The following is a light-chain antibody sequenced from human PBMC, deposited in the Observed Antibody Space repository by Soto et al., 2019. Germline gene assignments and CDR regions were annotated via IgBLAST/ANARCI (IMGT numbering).Light chain of an antibody. CDR3: QQYGSLSWT. Sequence: EIVLTQSPATLSLSPGERATLSRRASQSVSSYLAWYQQKPGQAPRLLIYDASGRATGIPDRFSGSGSGTDFTLTISRLEPEDFAVYYCQQYGSLSWTFGQGTKVDIK. CDR1: QSVSSY. V-gene: IGKV3-20*01. J-gene: IGKJ1*01. CDR2: DAS.